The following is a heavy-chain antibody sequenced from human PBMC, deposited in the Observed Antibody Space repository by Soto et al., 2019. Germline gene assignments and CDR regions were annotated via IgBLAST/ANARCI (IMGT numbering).Heavy chain of an antibody. Sequence: QVQLVQSGAEVKKPGASVTISCKASGYAFTNYGITWVRQAPGQRLEWMGWISGYNGNTNYAQKLQGRVTMTKDTSTSTAYMELRSLRSDDSAVYYCARGPMTTVSLPAFNWGQLTLLTVSS. CDR3: ARGPMTTVSLPAFN. J-gene: IGHJ4*02. CDR1: GYAFTNYG. D-gene: IGHD4-17*01. V-gene: IGHV1-18*01. CDR2: ISGYNGNT.